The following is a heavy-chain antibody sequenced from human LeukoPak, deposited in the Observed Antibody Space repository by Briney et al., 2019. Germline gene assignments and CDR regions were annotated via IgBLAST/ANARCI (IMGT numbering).Heavy chain of an antibody. CDR1: GFTVSSNY. CDR3: AKDRTTVVTQADY. J-gene: IGHJ4*02. CDR2: ISGSGGST. V-gene: IGHV3-23*01. Sequence: PGGSLRLSCAASGFTVSSNYMSWVRQAPGKGLEWVSAISGSGGSTYYADSVKGRFTISRDNSKNTLYLQMNSLRAEDTAVYYCAKDRTTVVTQADYWGQGTLVTVSS. D-gene: IGHD4-23*01.